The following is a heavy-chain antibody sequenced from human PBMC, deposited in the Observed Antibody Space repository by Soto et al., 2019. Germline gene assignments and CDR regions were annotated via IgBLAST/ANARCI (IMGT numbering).Heavy chain of an antibody. D-gene: IGHD1-26*01. CDR3: ATRRGSGSYFRYYYYGMDV. Sequence: SETLSLTCAVYGGSISSSNWWSWVRQPPGKGLEWIGEIYHSGSTNYNPSLKSRVTISVDKSKNQFSLKLSSVTAADTAVYYYATRRGSGSYFRYYYYGMDVWGQGTTVTVSS. CDR1: GGSISSSNW. J-gene: IGHJ6*02. CDR2: IYHSGST. V-gene: IGHV4-4*02.